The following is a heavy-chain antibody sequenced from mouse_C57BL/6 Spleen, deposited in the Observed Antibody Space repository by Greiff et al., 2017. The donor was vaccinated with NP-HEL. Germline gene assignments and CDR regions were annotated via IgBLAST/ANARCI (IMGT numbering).Heavy chain of an antibody. Sequence: EVQLQQSGPELVKPGASVKISCKASGYTFTDYYMNWVKQSHGKSLEWIGDINPNNGGTSYNQKFKGKATLTVDKSSSTAYMELRSLTSEDSAVYYCAHKGDVWGTGTTVTVSS. CDR1: GYTFTDYY. V-gene: IGHV1-26*01. J-gene: IGHJ1*03. CDR2: INPNNGGT. CDR3: AHKGDV. D-gene: IGHD1-3*01.